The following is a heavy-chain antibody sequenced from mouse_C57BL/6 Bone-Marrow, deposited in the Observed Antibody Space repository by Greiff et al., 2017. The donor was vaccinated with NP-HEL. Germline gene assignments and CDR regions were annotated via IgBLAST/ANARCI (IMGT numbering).Heavy chain of an antibody. CDR3: ASSSHWYFDV. Sequence: EVNLVESGGGLVKPGGSLKLSCAASGFTFSSYAMSWVRQTPEKRLEWVATISDGGSYTYYPDNVKGRFTISRDNAKNNLYLQMSHLKSEDTAMYYCASSSHWYFDVWGTGTTVTVSS. CDR2: ISDGGSYT. V-gene: IGHV5-4*03. J-gene: IGHJ1*03. D-gene: IGHD1-1*01. CDR1: GFTFSSYA.